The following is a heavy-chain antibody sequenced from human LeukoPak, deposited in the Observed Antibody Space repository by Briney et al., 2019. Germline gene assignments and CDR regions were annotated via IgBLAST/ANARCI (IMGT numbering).Heavy chain of an antibody. Sequence: ASVKVSCKVSGYTLTELSMHWVRQAPGKGLEWMGGFDPEDGETIYTQKFQGRVTMTEDTSTDTAYMELSSLRSEDTAVYYCATSGVGPTTTYFDYWGQGTLVTVSS. CDR3: ATSGVGPTTTYFDY. V-gene: IGHV1-24*01. CDR1: GYTLTELS. CDR2: FDPEDGET. J-gene: IGHJ4*02. D-gene: IGHD1-26*01.